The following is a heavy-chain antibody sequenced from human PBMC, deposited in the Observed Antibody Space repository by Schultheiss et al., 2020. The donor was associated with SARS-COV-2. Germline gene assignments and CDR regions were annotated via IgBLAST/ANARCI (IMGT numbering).Heavy chain of an antibody. Sequence: SGPTLVKPTQTLTLTCTFSGFSLSTSGVGVAWIRQPPGKALEWLALIYWDDDKRYNPSLKSRLTITKDTSKNQVVLTMTNMDPVDTATYYCAQTITIFGVITGTGYYMDVWGKGTTVTGSS. CDR1: GFSLSTSGVG. J-gene: IGHJ6*03. D-gene: IGHD3-3*01. V-gene: IGHV2-5*02. CDR2: IYWDDDK. CDR3: AQTITIFGVITGTGYYMDV.